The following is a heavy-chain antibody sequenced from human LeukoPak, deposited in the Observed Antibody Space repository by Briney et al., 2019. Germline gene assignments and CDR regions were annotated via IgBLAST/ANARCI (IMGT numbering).Heavy chain of an antibody. J-gene: IGHJ5*02. V-gene: IGHV5-51*01. CDR2: IYPGNSDT. CDR1: GYTFTSWR. CDR3: ARHGGYTWNDIYFDR. D-gene: IGHD1-1*01. Sequence: GESLKISCKGTGYTFTSWRIGWLRQKPGKGLEWMGIIYPGNSDTRYSPSFQGQVTISADRSISTAYLQWSSLTASDTAIYYCARHGGYTWNDIYFDRWGQGTQVTVSS.